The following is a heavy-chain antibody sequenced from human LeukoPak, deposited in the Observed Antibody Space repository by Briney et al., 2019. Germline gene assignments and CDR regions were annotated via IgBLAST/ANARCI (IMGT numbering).Heavy chain of an antibody. D-gene: IGHD4-17*01. CDR2: INHSGST. J-gene: IGHJ4*02. Sequence: PSETLSLTCAVYGGSFSGYYWSWIRQPPGKGLEWIGEINHSGSTNYNPSLKSRVTTSVDTSKNQFSLKLSSVTAADTAVYYCARTTVTTPFDYWGQGTLVTVSS. CDR3: ARTTVTTPFDY. CDR1: GGSFSGYY. V-gene: IGHV4-34*01.